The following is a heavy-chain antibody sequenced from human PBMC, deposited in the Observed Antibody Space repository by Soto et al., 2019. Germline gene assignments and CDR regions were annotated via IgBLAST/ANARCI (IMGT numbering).Heavy chain of an antibody. J-gene: IGHJ4*02. D-gene: IGHD2-21*02. CDR2: IAASGTKI. CDR1: GFTFSTYS. V-gene: IGHV3-11*04. CDR3: ASTYCGGDCYSPLALVDY. Sequence: SXXLSCASCGFTFSTYSMSCVRQAPGKVLEWVTYIAASGTKIYYADSVKGRFTITRDNAKNSLYLEMNSLRDEDTAVYYCASTYCGGDCYSPLALVDYWGQGTLVTVSS.